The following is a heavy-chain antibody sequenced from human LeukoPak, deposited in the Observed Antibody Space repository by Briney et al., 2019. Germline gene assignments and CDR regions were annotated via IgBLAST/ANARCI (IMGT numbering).Heavy chain of an antibody. D-gene: IGHD3-10*02. CDR3: AELGISMIGGV. J-gene: IGHJ6*04. CDR1: GFTFSSYE. V-gene: IGHV3-48*03. Sequence: GGSLRLSCAASGFTFSSYEMNWVRQAPGKGLEWVSYISGSGSTIYYADSVKGRFTISRDNAKNSLYLQMNSLRAEDTAVYYCAELGISMIGGVWGKGTTVTISS. CDR2: ISGSGSTI.